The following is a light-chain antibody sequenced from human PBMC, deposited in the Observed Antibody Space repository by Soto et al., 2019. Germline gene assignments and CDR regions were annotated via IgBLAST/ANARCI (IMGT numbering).Light chain of an antibody. V-gene: IGLV2-14*01. Sequence: QSVLTQPASVSGSPGQSITISCTGTSSDVGCYNYVSWYQQHPGKAPKLMIYDVSNRPSGVSNRFSGSKSGNTASLTISGLQAEDEADYYCSSYTSSSPWVFGGGTKVTVL. CDR1: SSDVGCYNY. CDR3: SSYTSSSPWV. CDR2: DVS. J-gene: IGLJ3*02.